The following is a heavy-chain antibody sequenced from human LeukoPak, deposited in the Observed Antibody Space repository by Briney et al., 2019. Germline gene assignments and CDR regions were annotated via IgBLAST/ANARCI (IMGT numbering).Heavy chain of an antibody. J-gene: IGHJ4*02. CDR3: ARASITMIVVVPDY. CDR1: GFTFSSYS. CDR2: IWYDGSNK. D-gene: IGHD3-22*01. Sequence: GGSLRLSCSASGFTFSSYSMHWVRQAPGKGLEGMAVIWYDGSNKYYADSVKGRFTISRDNSKNTLYLQMNSLRAEDTAVYYCARASITMIVVVPDYWGQGTLVTVSS. V-gene: IGHV3-33*01.